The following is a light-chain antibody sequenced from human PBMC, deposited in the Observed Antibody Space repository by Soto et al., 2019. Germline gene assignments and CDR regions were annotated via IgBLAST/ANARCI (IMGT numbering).Light chain of an antibody. CDR2: GAS. J-gene: IGKJ4*01. V-gene: IGKV3-15*01. Sequence: EIVMTQSPATLSVSPGERATLSCRASQSVSSNLASYQQKPGHAPRLLIYGASTRATGIAARFSGSGSGTEFTLTISSLQPEDFGVYYCQQYNNWPGLTFGGGTKVEIK. CDR1: QSVSSN. CDR3: QQYNNWPGLT.